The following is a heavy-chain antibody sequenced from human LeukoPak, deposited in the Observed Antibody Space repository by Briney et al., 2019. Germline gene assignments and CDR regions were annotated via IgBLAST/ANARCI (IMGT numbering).Heavy chain of an antibody. V-gene: IGHV1-8*02. D-gene: IGHD2-15*01. Sequence: GASVKVSCKASGYTFTTYDINWVRQATGQGLEWMGWMNPNSGNTGYAQKFQGRVTMTRNTSISTAYMELSSLRSEDTAVYYCARGDPPLLLYYFDYWGQGALVTVSS. J-gene: IGHJ4*02. CDR3: ARGDPPLLLYYFDY. CDR1: GYTFTTYD. CDR2: MNPNSGNT.